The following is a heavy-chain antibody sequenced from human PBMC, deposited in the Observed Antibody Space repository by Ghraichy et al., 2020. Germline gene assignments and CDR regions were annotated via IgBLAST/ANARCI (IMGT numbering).Heavy chain of an antibody. Sequence: SQTLSLTCAISGDSVSSNSAAWNWIRQSPSRGLEWLGRTYYRSKWYNDYAVSVKSRITINPDTSKNQFSLQLNSVTPEDTAVYYCARELIAVAEQAFNNWFDPWGQGTLVTVSS. CDR3: ARELIAVAEQAFNNWFDP. J-gene: IGHJ5*02. CDR2: TYYRSKWYN. D-gene: IGHD6-19*01. CDR1: GDSVSSNSAA. V-gene: IGHV6-1*01.